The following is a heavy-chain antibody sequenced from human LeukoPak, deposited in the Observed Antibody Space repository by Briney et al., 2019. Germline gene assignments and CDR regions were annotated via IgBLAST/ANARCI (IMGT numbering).Heavy chain of an antibody. D-gene: IGHD2-2*02. CDR2: LYYSGST. V-gene: IGHV4-39*01. CDR1: GDSISSDTYY. CDR3: ARLVVPAAITPLRPRILQLDY. J-gene: IGHJ4*02. Sequence: SETLSLTCTVSGDSISSDTYYWGWIRQPPGKGLEWIGSLYYSGSTYYNPSLKSRVTISVDTSKNQFSLKLNSVTAADTAIYYCARLVVPAAITPLRPRILQLDYWGQETLVTVSS.